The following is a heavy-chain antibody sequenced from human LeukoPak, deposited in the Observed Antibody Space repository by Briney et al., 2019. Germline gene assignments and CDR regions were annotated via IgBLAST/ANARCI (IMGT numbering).Heavy chain of an antibody. Sequence: GESLKISCKGSGYSFAKYWIGWVRQMPGKGLEWMGIIYPDDSDTRYSPSFQGQVTISADKSITTAYLQWSSLKASDTAMYYCLVGEKGGKDGNEAFDLWGQGTTVTVSS. J-gene: IGHJ3*01. CDR3: LVGEKGGKDGNEAFDL. V-gene: IGHV5-51*01. CDR1: GYSFAKYW. CDR2: IYPDDSDT. D-gene: IGHD5-24*01.